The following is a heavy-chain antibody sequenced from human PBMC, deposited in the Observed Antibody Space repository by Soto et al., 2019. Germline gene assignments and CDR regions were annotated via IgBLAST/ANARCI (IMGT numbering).Heavy chain of an antibody. V-gene: IGHV3-9*01. CDR3: VKDGYCSSTSCYGHDFDY. CDR2: ISWNGGPI. CDR1: GFTLFDYA. Sequence: EVDLVESGGGLGQPGRSLRLSCAASGFTLFDYAMHWVRQAPGKGLDWVAGISWNGGPIGYADSVKGRFTIARDNAKNSLYLQMNGLRAEDTALYYCVKDGYCSSTSCYGHDFDYWGQGTLVIVSS. J-gene: IGHJ4*02. D-gene: IGHD2-2*01.